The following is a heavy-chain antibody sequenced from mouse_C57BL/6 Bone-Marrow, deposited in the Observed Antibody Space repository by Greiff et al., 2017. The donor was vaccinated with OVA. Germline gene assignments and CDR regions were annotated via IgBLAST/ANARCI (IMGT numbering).Heavy chain of an antibody. CDR3: ARRAYYGSSPSYFDY. CDR1: GFTFSSYG. J-gene: IGHJ2*01. V-gene: IGHV5-6*01. Sequence: DVHLVESGGDLVKPGGSLKLSCAASGFTFSSYGMSWVRQTPDKRLEWVATISSGGSYTYYPDSVKGRFTISRDNAKNTLYLQMSSLKSEDTAMYYCARRAYYGSSPSYFDYWGQGTTLTVSS. D-gene: IGHD1-1*01. CDR2: ISSGGSYT.